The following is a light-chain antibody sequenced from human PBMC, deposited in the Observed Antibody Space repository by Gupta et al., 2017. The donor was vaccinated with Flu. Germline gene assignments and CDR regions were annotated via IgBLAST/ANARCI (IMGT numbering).Light chain of an antibody. CDR1: QYISTY. V-gene: IGKV1-39*01. J-gene: IGKJ2*01. CDR3: QQSFTIART. CDR2: STS. Sequence: QSPSSLSASVGDRVNITCRASQYISTYLNWYHQKPGRAPTLLIYSTSHLHRGVPSRFSGSGSGTNFSLTISSLQLEDFATYYCQQSFTIARTFGQGTKLEVK.